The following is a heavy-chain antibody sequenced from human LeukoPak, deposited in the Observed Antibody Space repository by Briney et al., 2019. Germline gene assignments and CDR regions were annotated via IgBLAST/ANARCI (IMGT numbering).Heavy chain of an antibody. CDR2: INPNSGGT. CDR3: ARDAKYSSSWSVDY. J-gene: IGHJ4*02. D-gene: IGHD6-13*01. Sequence: ASVKVSCKASGYTFTGYYMHWVRQAPGQGLEWVGWINPNSGGTNYAQKFQGMVTMTRDTSISTAYMELSRLRSDDPAVYYCARDAKYSSSWSVDYWGQGTLVTVSS. V-gene: IGHV1-2*02. CDR1: GYTFTGYY.